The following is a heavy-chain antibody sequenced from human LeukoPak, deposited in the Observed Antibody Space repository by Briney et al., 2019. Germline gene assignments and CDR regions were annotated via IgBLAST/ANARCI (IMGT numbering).Heavy chain of an antibody. D-gene: IGHD3-22*01. Sequence: PSETLPLTCAVYGGSLSGGYYWSWIRPPPGKGLEWIGEINHSGSTNYNPSLKSRVTMSVDTSKNQFSLKLSSVTAADTAVYYCAGYYYDSSDYYHNFDYWGQGTLVTVSS. CDR3: AGYYYDSSDYYHNFDY. CDR2: INHSGST. J-gene: IGHJ4*02. V-gene: IGHV4-34*01. CDR1: GGSLSGGYY.